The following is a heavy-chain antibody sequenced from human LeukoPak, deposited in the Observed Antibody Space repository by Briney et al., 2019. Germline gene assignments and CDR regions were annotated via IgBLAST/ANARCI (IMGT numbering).Heavy chain of an antibody. CDR1: GFTFSSYG. Sequence: PGGSLRLSCAASGFTFSSYGMHWVRQAPGKGLEWVAVIWYDGSNKYYADSVKGRFTISRDSSKNTLYLQMNSLRAEDTAVYYCARGYGSGSYYNYNYYYYGMDVWGQGTTVTVSS. J-gene: IGHJ6*02. D-gene: IGHD3-10*01. CDR3: ARGYGSGSYYNYNYYYYGMDV. CDR2: IWYDGSNK. V-gene: IGHV3-33*08.